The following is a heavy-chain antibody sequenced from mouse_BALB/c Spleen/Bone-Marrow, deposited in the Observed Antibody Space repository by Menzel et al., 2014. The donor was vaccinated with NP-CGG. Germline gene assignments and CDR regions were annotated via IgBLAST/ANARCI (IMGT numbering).Heavy chain of an antibody. CDR1: GYAFSSSW. J-gene: IGHJ3*01. CDR2: IYPGDGDT. Sequence: VQLQESGPELVKPGASVKISCKASGYAFSSSWMNWVKQRPRQGLEWIGRIYPGDGDTNYNGKFKGKATLTADKSSSTAYMQLSSLTSVDSAVYFCASGSSSFAYWGQGTLVTVSA. V-gene: IGHV1-82*01. D-gene: IGHD1-1*01. CDR3: ASGSSSFAY.